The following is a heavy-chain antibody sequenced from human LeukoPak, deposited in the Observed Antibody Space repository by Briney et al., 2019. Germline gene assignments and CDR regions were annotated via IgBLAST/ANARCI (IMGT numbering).Heavy chain of an antibody. CDR2: IYYSGNT. D-gene: IGHD3-10*01. V-gene: IGHV4-59*01. CDR3: AKNYYGSRSYYNVGWFDP. Sequence: SETLSLTCTVSGGSISTYYWSWIRQPPGKGLEWIGYIYYSGNTNYNPSLKSRVTISIDMSKNQFSLKLSSVTAADTAVYYCAKNYYGSRSYYNVGWFDPWGQGTLVTVSS. CDR1: GGSISTYY. J-gene: IGHJ5*02.